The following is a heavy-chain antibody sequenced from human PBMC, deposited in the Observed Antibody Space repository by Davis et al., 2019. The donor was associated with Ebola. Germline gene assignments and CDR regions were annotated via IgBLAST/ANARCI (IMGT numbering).Heavy chain of an antibody. D-gene: IGHD1-20*01. Sequence: AASVKVSCKASGYTFTSYYMHWVRQAPGQGLEWMGWISAYNGNTNQARKFQGRVTMTTDTSTSTAYMELRSLRSDDTAVYYCARDNWNDENFDYWGQGTLVTVSS. CDR3: ARDNWNDENFDY. J-gene: IGHJ4*02. CDR1: GYTFTSYY. V-gene: IGHV1-18*04. CDR2: ISAYNGNT.